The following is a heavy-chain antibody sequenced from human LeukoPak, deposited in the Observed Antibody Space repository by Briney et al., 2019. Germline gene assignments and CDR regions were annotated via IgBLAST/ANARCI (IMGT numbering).Heavy chain of an antibody. CDR3: AREGGVADY. D-gene: IGHD3-16*01. V-gene: IGHV3-7*01. Sequence: GGSLRLSCATSGFILSSYWMTWVRQAPGQGLEWVANINLDGSVQWYADSVKGRFTISGDNAKNSAYLQMNSLRAEDTAVYYCAREGGVADYWGQGTLVTVSS. CDR1: GFILSSYW. CDR2: INLDGSVQ. J-gene: IGHJ4*02.